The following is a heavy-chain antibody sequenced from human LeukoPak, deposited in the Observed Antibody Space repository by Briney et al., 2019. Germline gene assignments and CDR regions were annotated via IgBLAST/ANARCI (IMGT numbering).Heavy chain of an antibody. CDR2: VWFDGTNK. Sequence: PGGSLRLSCAASGFTFSSYGMHWVRQAPGKGLEWVAVVWFDGTNKYYADSVKGRFTISRDNSKNTVYLQMNSLRAEDTAVYYCVKDRDEVGATNFDYWGQGTLVTVTS. J-gene: IGHJ4*02. CDR3: VKDRDEVGATNFDY. CDR1: GFTFSSYG. D-gene: IGHD1-26*01. V-gene: IGHV3-33*06.